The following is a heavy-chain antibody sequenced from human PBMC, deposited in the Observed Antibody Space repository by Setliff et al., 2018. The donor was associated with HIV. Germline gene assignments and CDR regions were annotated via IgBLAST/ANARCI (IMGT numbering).Heavy chain of an antibody. V-gene: IGHV4-4*09. D-gene: IGHD6-6*01. CDR2: IYTSGST. J-gene: IGHJ6*02. Sequence: NPSETLSLTCTVSGGSISSNYWSWIRQPPGKGLEWIGYIYTSGSTNYNPSLKSRVAISVDTSKNQFSLKLSSVTAADTAVYYCARSPSYSSSFSYYYYSMDVWGQGTTVTVSS. CDR3: ARSPSYSSSFSYYYYSMDV. CDR1: GGSISSNY.